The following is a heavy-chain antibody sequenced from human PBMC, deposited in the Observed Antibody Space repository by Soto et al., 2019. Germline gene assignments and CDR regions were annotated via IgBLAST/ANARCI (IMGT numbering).Heavy chain of an antibody. J-gene: IGHJ4*02. CDR2: TRNKANSYTT. D-gene: IGHD3-3*01. CDR1: GFTFSDHY. Sequence: GGSLRLSCAASGFTFSDHYMDWVRQAPGKGLGWVGRTRNKANSYTTEYAASVKGRFTISRDDSKNSLYLQMNSLKTEDTAVYYCARGTYYDFWSGYYTHTYYFDYWGQGTLVTVSS. V-gene: IGHV3-72*01. CDR3: ARGTYYDFWSGYYTHTYYFDY.